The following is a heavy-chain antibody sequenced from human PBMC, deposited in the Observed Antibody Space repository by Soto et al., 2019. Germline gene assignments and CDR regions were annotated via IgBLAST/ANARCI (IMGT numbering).Heavy chain of an antibody. Sequence: PGGSLRLSCSASGFTFSSYAMHWVRQAPGKGLEYVSAISSNGGSTYYADSVKGRFTISRDNSKNTLYLQMSSLRAEDTAVYYFVKDGKSGSGGGAFDIWGQGTMGTV. CDR3: VKDGKSGSGGGAFDI. CDR1: GFTFSSYA. J-gene: IGHJ3*02. V-gene: IGHV3-64D*06. CDR2: ISSNGGST. D-gene: IGHD5-12*01.